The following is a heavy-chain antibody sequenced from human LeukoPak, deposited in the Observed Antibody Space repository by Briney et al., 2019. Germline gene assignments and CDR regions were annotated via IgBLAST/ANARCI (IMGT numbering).Heavy chain of an antibody. CDR2: IKQDGSEK. Sequence: GGSLRLSCAASGFTFSSYWMSWVRQAPGEGLEWVANIKQDGSEKYYVDSVKGRFTISRDNAKNSLYLQMNSLRAEDTAVYYCARASLSGSSDYWGQGTLVTVSS. V-gene: IGHV3-7*01. CDR3: ARASLSGSSDY. D-gene: IGHD3-3*01. J-gene: IGHJ4*02. CDR1: GFTFSSYW.